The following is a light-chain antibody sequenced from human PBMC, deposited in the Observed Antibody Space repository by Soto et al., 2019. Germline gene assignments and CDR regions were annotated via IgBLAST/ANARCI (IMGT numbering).Light chain of an antibody. V-gene: IGKV3-20*01. Sequence: EIVLTQSPGTLSLSPGERASLSCRASQSVRSSSLAWYQQKLGQPPRLLIYGASSRATGIPDRFSGSGSGTDFTLTISRLEPEDFAVYFCQQYGDSPDTDRWTFGPGTKVEI. CDR3: QQYGDSPDTDRWT. J-gene: IGKJ1*01. CDR1: QSVRSSS. CDR2: GAS.